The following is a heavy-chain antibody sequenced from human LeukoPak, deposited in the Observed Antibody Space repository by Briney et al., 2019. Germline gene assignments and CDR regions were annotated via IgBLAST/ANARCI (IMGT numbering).Heavy chain of an antibody. D-gene: IGHD4-17*01. CDR3: TRNFDYGDYL. CDR2: INPDGSVT. J-gene: IGHJ5*02. CDR1: GFTFSSYW. V-gene: IGHV3-74*01. Sequence: PGGSLRLSCVASGFTFSSYWMHWVRQDPGKGLVWVSRINPDGSVTGYADSVKGRFTVSRDNAKNTLYLQMNSLRAEDTVIYYCTRNFDYGDYLWGQGTLVTVSS.